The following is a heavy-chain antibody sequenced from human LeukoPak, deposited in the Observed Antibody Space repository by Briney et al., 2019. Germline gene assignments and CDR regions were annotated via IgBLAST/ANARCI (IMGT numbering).Heavy chain of an antibody. V-gene: IGHV1-18*01. D-gene: IGHD3-10*01. CDR1: GYTFTSYA. CDR3: ARSYYGSGYDAFDI. J-gene: IGHJ3*02. CDR2: ISAYNGNT. Sequence: ASVKVSCKASGYTFTSYAMNWVRQAPGQGLEWMGWISAYNGNTNYAQKLQGRVTMTTDTSTSTAYMELRSLRSDDTAVYYCARSYYGSGYDAFDIWGQGTLVTVSS.